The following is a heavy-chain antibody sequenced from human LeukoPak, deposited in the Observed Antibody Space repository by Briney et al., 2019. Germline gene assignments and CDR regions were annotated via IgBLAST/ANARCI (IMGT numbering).Heavy chain of an antibody. D-gene: IGHD3-22*01. J-gene: IGHJ4*02. CDR2: ISAYNGNT. Sequence: ASVKVSCKASGYTFTSYGISWVRQAPGQGLEWMGWISAYNGNTNYAQKLQSRVTMTTDTSTSTAYMELRSLRSDDTAVYYCARSPKRHYYDSSGYYVGDYWGQGTLVTVSS. V-gene: IGHV1-18*01. CDR3: ARSPKRHYYDSSGYYVGDY. CDR1: GYTFTSYG.